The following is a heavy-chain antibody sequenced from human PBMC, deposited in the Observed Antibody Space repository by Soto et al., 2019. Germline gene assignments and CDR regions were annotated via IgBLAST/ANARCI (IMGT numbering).Heavy chain of an antibody. Sequence: SETLSLTCTVSGGSISSGGYYWSWIRQHPGKGLEWIGYIYYSGSTYYNPSLKSRVTISVDTSKNQFSLKLSSVTAADTAVYYCARYSYGPLRRYYFDYWGQGTLVTVSS. CDR3: ARYSYGPLRRYYFDY. CDR1: GGSISSGGYY. J-gene: IGHJ4*02. V-gene: IGHV4-31*03. CDR2: IYYSGST. D-gene: IGHD5-18*01.